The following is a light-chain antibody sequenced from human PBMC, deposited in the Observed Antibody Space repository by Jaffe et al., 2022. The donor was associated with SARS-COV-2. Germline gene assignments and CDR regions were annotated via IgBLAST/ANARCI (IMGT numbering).Light chain of an antibody. V-gene: IGKV1-5*03. Sequence: IQMTQSPSTLSASVGDRVTITCRASQSIRTWLAWYQQKPGKAPKLLIYEASVLESGLPSRFRGSGSGTEFTLTISSLQPDDSATYYCQQYNTAFGQGTKLEIK. CDR3: QQYNTA. J-gene: IGKJ2*01. CDR1: QSIRTW. CDR2: EAS.